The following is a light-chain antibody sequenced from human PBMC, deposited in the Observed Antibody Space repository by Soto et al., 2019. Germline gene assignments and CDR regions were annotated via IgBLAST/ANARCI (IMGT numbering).Light chain of an antibody. V-gene: IGLV2-8*01. CDR3: KSYAGSNTYV. CDR1: KNDIGVYDF. Sequence: QSALTQPPSESGSPGQSVTISCTGTKNDIGVYDFVSWYQHHPGQAPRLIIYEVVQRPSGVPDRFSGSKSGNTASLTVSGLQAADEGDYFCKSYAGSNTYVFGSGTKLTVL. J-gene: IGLJ1*01. CDR2: EVV.